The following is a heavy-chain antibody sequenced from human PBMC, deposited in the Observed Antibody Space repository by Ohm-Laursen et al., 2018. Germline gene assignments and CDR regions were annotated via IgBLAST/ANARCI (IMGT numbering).Heavy chain of an antibody. Sequence: SLRLSCAASGFTFDDYAMHWARQAPGKGLEWVSGISWNSGSIGYADSVKGRFTISRDNAKNSLYLQMNSLRAEDTALYYCAKDMVRIAVAGTPDYWGQGTLVTVSS. V-gene: IGHV3-9*01. J-gene: IGHJ4*02. CDR1: GFTFDDYA. CDR3: AKDMVRIAVAGTPDY. CDR2: ISWNSGSI. D-gene: IGHD6-19*01.